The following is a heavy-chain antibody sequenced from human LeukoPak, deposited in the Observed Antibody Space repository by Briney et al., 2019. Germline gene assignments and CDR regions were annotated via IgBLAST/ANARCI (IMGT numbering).Heavy chain of an antibody. V-gene: IGHV4-4*07. CDR3: ARDMGYYDSSGYHSYGMDV. Sequence: SETLSLTCTISGGSISGYYWSWIRQPAGEGLEWIGRIYISGSTKYNPFLHSRVTMSVDTSKNQLSLKLSSVTAADTAVYYCARDMGYYDSSGYHSYGMDVWGPGTTVTVSS. D-gene: IGHD3-22*01. J-gene: IGHJ6*02. CDR1: GGSISGYY. CDR2: IYISGST.